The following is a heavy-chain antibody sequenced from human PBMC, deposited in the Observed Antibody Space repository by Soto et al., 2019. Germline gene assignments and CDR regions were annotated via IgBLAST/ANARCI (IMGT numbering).Heavy chain of an antibody. CDR1: SGSISSSNW. CDR3: ARIFAGYATYYYYYYMDV. V-gene: IGHV4-4*02. Sequence: ETLXLTCAVSSGSISSSNWWSWVRQPPGKGLEWIGEIYHSGSTNYNPSLKSRVTISVDKSKNQFSLKLSSVTAADTAVYYCARIFAGYATYYYYYYMDVWGKGTTVTVS. J-gene: IGHJ6*03. D-gene: IGHD5-12*01. CDR2: IYHSGST.